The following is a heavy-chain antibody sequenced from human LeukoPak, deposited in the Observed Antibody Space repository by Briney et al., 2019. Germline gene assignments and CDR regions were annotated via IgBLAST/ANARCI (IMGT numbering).Heavy chain of an antibody. CDR3: ARDQLEAYYDTSDYYPDAFNI. V-gene: IGHV3-7*01. J-gene: IGHJ3*02. D-gene: IGHD3-22*01. CDR1: GFTFSSYW. CDR2: IKQDGSEK. Sequence: GGSLRLSCAASGFTFSSYWMSWVRQAPGKGLEWVANIKQDGSEKYYVDSVKGRFTISRDNAKNSLYLQMNSLRAEDTAVYYCARDQLEAYYDTSDYYPDAFNIWGQGTMVTVSP.